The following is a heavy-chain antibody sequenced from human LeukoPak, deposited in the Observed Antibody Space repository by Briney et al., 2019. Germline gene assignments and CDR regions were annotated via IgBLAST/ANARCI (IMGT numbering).Heavy chain of an antibody. CDR1: GYTFTSYY. V-gene: IGHV1-46*01. J-gene: IGHJ5*02. Sequence: GASVKVSCKTSGYTFTSYYMHWVRQAPGQGLEWMGIINPSGGSTNYAQKLQGRVTMTTDTSTSTAYMELRSLRSDDTAVYYCARAPYMPYSSSWNSNWFDPWGQGTLVTVSS. D-gene: IGHD6-13*01. CDR3: ARAPYMPYSSSWNSNWFDP. CDR2: INPSGGST.